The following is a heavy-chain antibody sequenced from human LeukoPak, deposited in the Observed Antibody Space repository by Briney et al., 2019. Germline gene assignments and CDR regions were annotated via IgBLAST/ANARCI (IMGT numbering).Heavy chain of an antibody. J-gene: IGHJ4*02. CDR1: GGTFSSYA. V-gene: IGHV1-69*04. D-gene: IGHD1-26*01. Sequence: SVKVSCKASGGTFSSYAISWVRQAPGQGLEWMGRIIPILGIANYAQKFQGRVTITADKSTSTAYMELSSLRSEDTAVYYCARDEGGSYPLDYWGQGTLVTVSS. CDR2: IIPILGIA. CDR3: ARDEGGSYPLDY.